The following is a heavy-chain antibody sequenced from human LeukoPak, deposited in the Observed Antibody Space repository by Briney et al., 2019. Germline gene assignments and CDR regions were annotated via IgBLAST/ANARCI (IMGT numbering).Heavy chain of an antibody. CDR3: ARELGDSSGYPY. CDR2: ISSSSSYM. CDR1: GFTFSSYS. V-gene: IGHV3-21*01. J-gene: IGHJ4*02. Sequence: GGSLRLSCAASGFTFSSYSMNWVRQAPGKGLEWVSSISSSSSYMYYADSVKGRFTISRDNAKNSLYLQMDSLRAEDTAVYYCARELGDSSGYPYWGQGTLVTVSS. D-gene: IGHD3-22*01.